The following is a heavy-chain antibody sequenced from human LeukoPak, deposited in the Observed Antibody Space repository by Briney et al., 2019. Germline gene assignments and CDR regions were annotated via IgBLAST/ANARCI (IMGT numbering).Heavy chain of an antibody. V-gene: IGHV4-39*07. D-gene: IGHD5-12*01. CDR1: GGSISSSSYY. CDR3: ARGAGSLTSGYSGYEFYFDY. CDR2: IYYSGST. J-gene: IGHJ4*02. Sequence: KASETLSLTCTVSGGSISSSSYYWSWIRQPPGKGLEWIGSIYYSGSTYYNPSLKSRVTISVDTSKNQFSLKLSSVTAADTAVYYCARGAGSLTSGYSGYEFYFDYWGQGTLVTVSS.